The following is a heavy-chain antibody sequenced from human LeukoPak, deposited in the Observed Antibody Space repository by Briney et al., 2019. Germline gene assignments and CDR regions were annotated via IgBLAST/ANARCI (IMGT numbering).Heavy chain of an antibody. D-gene: IGHD6-19*01. CDR1: GFTFSSYA. J-gene: IGHJ4*02. V-gene: IGHV3-30*04. Sequence: PGRSLRLSCAASGFTFSSYAMHWVRQAPGKGLEWVAVISYDGSNEYYADSVKGRFTISRDNSKNTLCLQMNSLRVEDTAVYYCARDYSSGWYEGLFDYWGQGTLVTVSS. CDR3: ARDYSSGWYEGLFDY. CDR2: ISYDGSNE.